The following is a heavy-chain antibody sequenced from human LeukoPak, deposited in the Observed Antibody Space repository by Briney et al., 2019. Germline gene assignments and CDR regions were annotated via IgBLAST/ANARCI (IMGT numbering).Heavy chain of an antibody. CDR1: GYTFTNYP. V-gene: IGHV1-18*01. CDR3: AKKVRGPSHPLDF. D-gene: IGHD5-12*01. Sequence: ASVKVSCKASGYTFTNYPISWVRQAPGQGLEWLGWISAYNGDRVYAQKLQGRVTMTSDTSISTAYMELSSLRSDDTAVYYCAKKVRGPSHPLDFWGQGTLVTVSS. J-gene: IGHJ4*02. CDR2: ISAYNGDR.